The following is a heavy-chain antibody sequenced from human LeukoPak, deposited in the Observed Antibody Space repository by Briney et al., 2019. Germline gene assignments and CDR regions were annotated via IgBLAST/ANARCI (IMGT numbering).Heavy chain of an antibody. D-gene: IGHD3-22*01. CDR2: IYYSGGT. Sequence: SETLSLTCSVSGGSIISHYWSWIRQPPGKGLEWIGYIYYSGGTNYNPSLKSRVTISVDTSRNQISLKLNSVTAADTAVYYCARAGDYYDSSGYSLDYWGQGTLVTVSS. CDR3: ARAGDYYDSSGYSLDY. V-gene: IGHV4-59*11. CDR1: GGSIISHY. J-gene: IGHJ4*02.